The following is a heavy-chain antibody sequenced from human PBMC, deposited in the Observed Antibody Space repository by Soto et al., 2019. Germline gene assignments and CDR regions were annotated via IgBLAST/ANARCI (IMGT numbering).Heavy chain of an antibody. CDR2: IYHSGST. D-gene: IGHD3-16*01. CDR1: GGSISSGGYS. V-gene: IGHV4-30-2*01. Sequence: SETLSLTCAVSGGSISSGGYSWSWIRQLPGKGLEWIGYIYHSGSTYYNPSLKSRVTISVDRSKNQFSLKLSSVTAADTAVYYCARLDDYVWGSYLDPWGQGTLVTVSS. J-gene: IGHJ5*02. CDR3: ARLDDYVWGSYLDP.